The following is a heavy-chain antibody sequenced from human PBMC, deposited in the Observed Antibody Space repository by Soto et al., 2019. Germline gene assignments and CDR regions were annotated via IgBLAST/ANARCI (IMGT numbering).Heavy chain of an antibody. J-gene: IGHJ6*02. CDR2: ISYDGSNK. CDR3: AKEQYMRFGYSSRCHDNGIDG. Sequence: GGSLTLSCTVSGFSLSSQGMHWVRQAPGKGLEWVAVISYDGSNKYYADSVNGRFTNSRPNSKNTLYLQMNSLRAEDTALYYCAKEQYMRFGYSSRCHDNGIDGWGQGTTVTVSS. CDR1: GFSLSSQG. D-gene: IGHD6-13*01. V-gene: IGHV3-30*18.